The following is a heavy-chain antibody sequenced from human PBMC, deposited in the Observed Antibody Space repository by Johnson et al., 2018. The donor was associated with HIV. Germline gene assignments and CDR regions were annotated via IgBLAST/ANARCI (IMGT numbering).Heavy chain of an antibody. CDR2: INWNGGTT. V-gene: IGHV3-20*04. D-gene: IGHD3-10*01. J-gene: IGHJ3*02. Sequence: EQLVESGGGVVRPGGSLRLSCAASGFTFDDYGMSWVRQAPGKGLEWVSGINWNGGTTGYADSVKGRCTISRENAKNSLYLQMNSLKTEDTAVYYCTTDSFGVSRNAFDIWGQGTMVTVSS. CDR3: TTDSFGVSRNAFDI. CDR1: GFTFDDYG.